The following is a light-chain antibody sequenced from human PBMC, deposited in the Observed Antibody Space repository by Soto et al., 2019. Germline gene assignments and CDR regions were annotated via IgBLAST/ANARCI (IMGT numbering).Light chain of an antibody. J-gene: IGLJ1*01. V-gene: IGLV2-14*01. CDR2: EVS. CDR1: YVEIFKY. CDR3: TSYTDSATGL. Sequence: QSVLAQPASVSASTGQSITISCSYVEIFKYVSWYQHHPGKVPKLVIYEVSKRPSGVSPRFSGSKSGNTASLSISGVRSEDEADYYCTSYTDSATGLFGTGTKVTVL.